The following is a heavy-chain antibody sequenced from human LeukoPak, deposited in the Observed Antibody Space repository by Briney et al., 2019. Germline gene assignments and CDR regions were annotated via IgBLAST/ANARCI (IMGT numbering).Heavy chain of an antibody. CDR2: TRNKANSYTT. J-gene: IGHJ4*02. D-gene: IGHD6-19*01. V-gene: IGHV3-72*01. Sequence: GALRLSCAASGFTFSDHYMDWVRQAPGKGLEWVGRTRNKANSYTTEYAASVKGRFTIPRDDSKNSLYLQMNSLKTENTAVYYCAREAVAGRSFFDYWGQGTLVTVSS. CDR1: GFTFSDHY. CDR3: AREAVAGRSFFDY.